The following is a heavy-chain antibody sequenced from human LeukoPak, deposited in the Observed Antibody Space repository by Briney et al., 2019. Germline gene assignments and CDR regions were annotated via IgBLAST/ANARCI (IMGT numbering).Heavy chain of an antibody. D-gene: IGHD2-8*01. CDR3: ATNGYYCMDV. CDR2: IYHSGGT. Sequence: SETLSLTCTVSGYSINSGYYWAWIRQPPGKGLQWIGSIYHSGGTNYNPSLKSRITISVDKSQNQFSLKVNSLTAADTAVYYCATNGYYCMDVWGKGTTVTVSS. V-gene: IGHV4-38-2*02. J-gene: IGHJ6*03. CDR1: GYSINSGYY.